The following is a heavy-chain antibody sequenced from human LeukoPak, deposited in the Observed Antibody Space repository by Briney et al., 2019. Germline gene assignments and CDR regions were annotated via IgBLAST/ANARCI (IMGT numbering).Heavy chain of an antibody. CDR3: GRYYDFWSGYPRAFDI. CDR2: INHSGST. D-gene: IGHD3-3*01. J-gene: IGHJ3*02. CDR1: GGSFSGYY. V-gene: IGHV4-34*01. Sequence: SETLSLTCAVYGGSFSGYYWSWIRQPPGKGLEWIEEINHSGSTNYNPSLKSRVTISVDTSKNQFSLKLSSVTAADTAVYYCGRYYDFWSGYPRAFDIWGQGTMVTVSS.